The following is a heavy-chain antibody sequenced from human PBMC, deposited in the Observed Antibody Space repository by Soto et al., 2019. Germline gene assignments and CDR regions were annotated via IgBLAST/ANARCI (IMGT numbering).Heavy chain of an antibody. J-gene: IGHJ4*02. Sequence: SETLCLTCAVYGGYFSGYYWSWIRQTPGKGLEWIGEINHSGSTNYNPSLKSRVTISVDTSKNQFSLKLSSVTAADTAVYYCASSYNWNYYVGYWGQGTLVTVSS. CDR1: GGYFSGYY. CDR3: ASSYNWNYYVGY. V-gene: IGHV4-34*01. D-gene: IGHD1-7*01. CDR2: INHSGST.